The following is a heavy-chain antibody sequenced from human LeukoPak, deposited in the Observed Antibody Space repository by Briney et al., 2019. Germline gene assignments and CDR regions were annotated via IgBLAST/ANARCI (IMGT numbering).Heavy chain of an antibody. CDR3: AKDQLIAVAGTGSVSY. J-gene: IGHJ4*02. CDR1: GFPVSINS. Sequence: GGSLRLSCTVSGFPVSINSMSWVRQAPGKGLEWVSFIYSGGNTHYSDSVKGRFTISRDNSKNTLYLQMNSLRAEDTAVYYCAKDQLIAVAGTGSVSYWGQGTLVTVSS. CDR2: IYSGGNT. V-gene: IGHV3-53*05. D-gene: IGHD6-19*01.